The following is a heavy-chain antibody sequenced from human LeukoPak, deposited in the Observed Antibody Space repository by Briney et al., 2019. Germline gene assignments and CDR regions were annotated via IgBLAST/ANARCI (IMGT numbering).Heavy chain of an antibody. D-gene: IGHD1-26*01. CDR1: GFTFSSYG. CDR2: ISGSGGST. CDR3: VRGPAANSGNYYVGDY. V-gene: IGHV3-23*01. Sequence: GGSLRLSCAASGFTFSSYGMSWVRQAPGKGLEWVSAISGSGGSTYYADSVKGRFTISRDNSKNTLYLHMNSLRAEDTAVYYCVRGPAANSGNYYVGDYWGQGTLVTVSS. J-gene: IGHJ4*02.